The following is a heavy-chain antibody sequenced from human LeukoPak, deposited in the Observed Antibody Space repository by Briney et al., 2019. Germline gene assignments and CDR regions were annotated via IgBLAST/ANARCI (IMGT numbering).Heavy chain of an antibody. V-gene: IGHV3-15*01. D-gene: IGHD5-18*01. CDR2: IKRKSDGGTT. J-gene: IGHJ4*02. CDR1: GLTFSNAW. Sequence: GGSLRLSCAASGLTFSNAWMSWVRQAPGKGLEWVGRIKRKSDGGTTDYAAPVKGRFTISRDDSKNTLYLQMNSLRAEDTAVYYCARDLSGIAGYTYGRGIDYWGQGTLVTVSS. CDR3: ARDLSGIAGYTYGRGIDY.